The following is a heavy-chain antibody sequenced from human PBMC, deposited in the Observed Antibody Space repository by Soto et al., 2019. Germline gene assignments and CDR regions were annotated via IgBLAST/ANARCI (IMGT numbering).Heavy chain of an antibody. D-gene: IGHD3-22*01. Sequence: PSETLSLTCSVSGASIRSSSYCWGWVRQPPGKGLQWIGSFCYSGRTYYNPSLERRLTISVDTSKNQFSLNLDSVTAADTAVYSCVSPERRTSGNSLVGSMDVWGKGTTVTVSS. J-gene: IGHJ6*04. CDR3: VSPERRTSGNSLVGSMDV. CDR2: FCYSGRT. CDR1: GASIRSSSYC. V-gene: IGHV4-39*01.